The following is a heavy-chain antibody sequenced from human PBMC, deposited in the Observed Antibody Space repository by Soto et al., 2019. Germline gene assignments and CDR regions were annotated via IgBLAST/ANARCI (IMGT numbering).Heavy chain of an antibody. CDR1: GGSISSGGYY. CDR3: ARDRANYYDSSGPMAFDI. J-gene: IGHJ3*02. V-gene: IGHV4-31*03. D-gene: IGHD3-22*01. Sequence: PSETLSLTCTVSGGSISSGGYYWSWIRQHPGKGLEWIGYIYYSGSTYYNPSLKSRVTISVDTPKNQFSLKLSSVTAADTAVYYCARDRANYYDSSGPMAFDIWGQGTMVTVSS. CDR2: IYYSGST.